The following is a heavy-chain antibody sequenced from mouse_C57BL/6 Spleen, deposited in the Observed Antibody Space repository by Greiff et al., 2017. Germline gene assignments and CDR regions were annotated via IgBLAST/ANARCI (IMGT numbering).Heavy chain of an antibody. CDR2: INPNNGGT. J-gene: IGHJ4*01. V-gene: IGHV1-18*01. Sequence: EVQLQQSGPELVKPGASVKIPCKASGYTFTDYNMAWVKQSHGKSLEWIGDINPNNGGTIYNQKFKGKATLTVDKSSSTAYMELRSLTSEDTAVYYCARWVPYYYAMDYCGQGTSVPVSS. CDR3: ARWVPYYYAMDY. CDR1: GYTFTDYN.